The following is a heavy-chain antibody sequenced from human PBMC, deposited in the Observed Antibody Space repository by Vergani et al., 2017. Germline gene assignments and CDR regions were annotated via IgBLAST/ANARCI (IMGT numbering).Heavy chain of an antibody. V-gene: IGHV3-30*03. CDR3: ATAGPYYYYYMDV. Sequence: QVQLVESGGGVVQPGRSLRLSCAASGFTFSSYGMHWVRQAPGKGLEWVAVISYDGSNKYYADSVKGRFTISRDNSKNTLYLQMNSLRAEDTAVYYCATAGPYYYYYMDVWGKGTTVTVSS. CDR1: GFTFSSYG. CDR2: ISYDGSNK. J-gene: IGHJ6*03. D-gene: IGHD2-8*02.